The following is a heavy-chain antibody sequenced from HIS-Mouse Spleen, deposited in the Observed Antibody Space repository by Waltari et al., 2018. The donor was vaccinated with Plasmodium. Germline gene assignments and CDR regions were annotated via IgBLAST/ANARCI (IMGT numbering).Heavy chain of an antibody. D-gene: IGHD6-13*01. Sequence: EVQLVESGGGLVQPGGSLRLSCAASGFPFSSYWMRWVRQAPGKGLEWVANIKQDGIEKDYVDSVKGRFTISRDNAKNSLYLQMNSLRAEDTAVYYCASSWYWYFDLWGRGTLVTVSS. J-gene: IGHJ2*01. CDR3: ASSWYWYFDL. CDR1: GFPFSSYW. V-gene: IGHV3-7*01. CDR2: IKQDGIEK.